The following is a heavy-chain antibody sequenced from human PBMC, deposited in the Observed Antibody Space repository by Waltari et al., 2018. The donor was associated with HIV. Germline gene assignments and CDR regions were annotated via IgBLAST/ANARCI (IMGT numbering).Heavy chain of an antibody. V-gene: IGHV3-23*01. Sequence: EAQLWEFGGGSVQPGGSLRLSCVASDITFSGYVIFWVRQAPGKGLEWVAMMSPSGDQTYYADSVRGGFAISRDNSKNTHYLQMNRLRVEDTAVYYCEVRSRVPVPATGGALWGQGTLVTVSS. D-gene: IGHD3-16*01. J-gene: IGHJ4*02. CDR3: EVRSRVPVPATGGAL. CDR2: MSPSGDQT. CDR1: DITFSGYV.